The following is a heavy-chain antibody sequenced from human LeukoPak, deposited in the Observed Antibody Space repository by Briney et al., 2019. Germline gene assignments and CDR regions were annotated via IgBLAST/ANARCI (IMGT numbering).Heavy chain of an antibody. V-gene: IGHV4-4*07. J-gene: IGHJ4*02. CDR3: ARDFLSSFTFDY. D-gene: IGHD6-13*01. CDR2: FYISGSS. Sequence: PPETLSLTCTVSGDSISSYYWTWIRQPAGKGLEWIGRFYISGSSSYSPSLKSRVTMSVDKSKNQFSLKLTSVTAADTAVYYCARDFLSSFTFDYWGQGILVTVSS. CDR1: GDSISSYY.